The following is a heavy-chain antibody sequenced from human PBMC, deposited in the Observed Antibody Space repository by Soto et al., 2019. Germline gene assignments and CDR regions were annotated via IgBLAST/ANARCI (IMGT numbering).Heavy chain of an antibody. CDR3: AAARTSEAGPRYFQH. CDR2: IVVGSGNT. CDR1: GFTFTSSA. V-gene: IGHV1-58*01. J-gene: IGHJ1*01. Sequence: QMQLVQSGPEVKKPGTSVKVSCKASGFTFTSSAVQWVRQARGQRLEWIGWIVVGSGNTNYAQKFQERVTITGDMSTSTAYMERSSLRSEDTAVYYCAAARTSEAGPRYFQHWGQGTLVTVSS. D-gene: IGHD6-19*01.